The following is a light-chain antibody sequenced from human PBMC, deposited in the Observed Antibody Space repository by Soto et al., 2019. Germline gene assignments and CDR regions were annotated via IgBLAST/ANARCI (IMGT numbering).Light chain of an antibody. Sequence: QSVLPQPPSVSAAPGQKVTISCSGSSSNIGNNYVSWYQQLPGTAPKLLIYDNNKRPSGIPDRFSGSKSGTSATLVITGLQTGDEADYYCGTWDSSLSAWVFGGGTQLTVL. V-gene: IGLV1-51*01. CDR3: GTWDSSLSAWV. CDR2: DNN. J-gene: IGLJ3*02. CDR1: SSNIGNNY.